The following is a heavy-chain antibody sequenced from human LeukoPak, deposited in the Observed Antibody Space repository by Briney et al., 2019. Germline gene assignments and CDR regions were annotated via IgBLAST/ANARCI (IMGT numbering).Heavy chain of an antibody. J-gene: IGHJ6*03. D-gene: IGHD4-23*01. CDR3: ARIDYGGNSNYYYYMDV. CDR2: ISRGSSYI. V-gene: IGHV3-21*01. CDR1: GFIFSSYS. Sequence: GGSLRLSCAASGFIFSSYSMNWVRQAPGKGLEWVAYISRGSSYIYYADSVKGRFTISRDNAKNPLYLQMNSLRAEDTAVYYCARIDYGGNSNYYYYMDVWGKGTTVTVSS.